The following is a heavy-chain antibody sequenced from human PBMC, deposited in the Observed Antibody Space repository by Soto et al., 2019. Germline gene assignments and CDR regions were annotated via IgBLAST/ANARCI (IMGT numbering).Heavy chain of an antibody. J-gene: IGHJ4*02. CDR3: ASYDYVWGSYRPFDY. V-gene: IGHV1-69*13. CDR2: IIPIFGTA. Sequence: SVKVSFKASGGTFSSYAISWVRQAPGQGLEWMGGIIPIFGTANYAQKFQGRVTITADESTSTAYMELSSLRSEDTAVCYCASYDYVWGSYRPFDYWGQGTLVTVSS. D-gene: IGHD3-16*02. CDR1: GGTFSSYA.